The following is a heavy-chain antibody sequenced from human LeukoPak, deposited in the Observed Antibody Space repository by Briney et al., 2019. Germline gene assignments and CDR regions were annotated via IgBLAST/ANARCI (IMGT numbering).Heavy chain of an antibody. J-gene: IGHJ5*02. D-gene: IGHD1/OR15-1a*01. CDR1: GGSISSSSYY. Sequence: SETLSLTCTVSGGSISSSSYYWGWIRQPPGKGLEWIGSIYYSGSTYYNPSLKSRVTISVDTSKNQFSLKLSSVTAADTAVYYCARDHSGNTSPWFDPWGQGTLVTVSS. CDR2: IYYSGST. CDR3: ARDHSGNTSPWFDP. V-gene: IGHV4-39*07.